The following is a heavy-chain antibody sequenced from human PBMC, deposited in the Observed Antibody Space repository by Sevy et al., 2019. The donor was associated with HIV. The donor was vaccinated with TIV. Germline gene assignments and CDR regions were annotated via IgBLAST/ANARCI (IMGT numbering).Heavy chain of an antibody. CDR1: GFTLSNAW. Sequence: GGSVRLSCAASGFTLSNAWMSWVRQAPGKGLEWVGRIKSKTDGGTTDYADYAAPVKGRFTISTNDSQNTLYLQMNSLKTEDTAVYYCTTEGLYCSGGSCYSEGFDYWGQGTLVTVSS. J-gene: IGHJ4*02. D-gene: IGHD2-15*01. V-gene: IGHV3-15*01. CDR2: IKSKTDGGTTDYA. CDR3: TTEGLYCSGGSCYSEGFDY.